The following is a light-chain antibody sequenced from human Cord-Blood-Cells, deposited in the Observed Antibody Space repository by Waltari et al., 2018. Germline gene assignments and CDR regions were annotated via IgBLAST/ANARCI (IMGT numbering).Light chain of an antibody. Sequence: QSALTQPPSASGSPGQSVTISCTGTRSDVGGSNYVSWYQQHPGTAPKLMIYEVSKRPSGVPDRFSGSKSGNTASLTVSGLQAEDEADYYCSSYAGSNNLVFGGGTKLTVL. J-gene: IGLJ2*01. CDR1: RSDVGGSNY. CDR2: EVS. V-gene: IGLV2-8*01. CDR3: SSYAGSNNLV.